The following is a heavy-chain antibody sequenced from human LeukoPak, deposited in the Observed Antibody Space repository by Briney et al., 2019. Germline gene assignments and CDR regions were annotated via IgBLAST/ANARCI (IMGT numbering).Heavy chain of an antibody. V-gene: IGHV3-11*01. CDR1: GFTFNDYY. CDR3: ATDGAGFDT. Sequence: GGSLRLSCAASGFTFNDYYMSWIRQAPGKGLEWLSNINIGGTNTHYADSVKGRFTISRGSAKKSLYLEMNNLRAEDTAVYYCATDGAGFDTWGQGVLVTVSS. CDR2: INIGGTNT. J-gene: IGHJ5*02.